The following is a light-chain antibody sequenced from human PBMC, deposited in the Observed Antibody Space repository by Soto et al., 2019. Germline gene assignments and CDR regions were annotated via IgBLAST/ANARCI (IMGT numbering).Light chain of an antibody. V-gene: IGKV1-5*01. CDR3: QQYNGYSPT. Sequence: IQMTQSPATLSASLGDRVTITCRASQSIGDSFAWYQQKPGKAPYLLISDVSSLERGVPSRFRGSGSGTEFTLTISSMQPDDFETFYCQQYNGYSPTFGQGTKVDIK. CDR1: QSIGDS. CDR2: DVS. J-gene: IGKJ1*01.